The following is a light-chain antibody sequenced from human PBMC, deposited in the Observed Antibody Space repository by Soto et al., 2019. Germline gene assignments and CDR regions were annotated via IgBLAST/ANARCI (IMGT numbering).Light chain of an antibody. CDR3: QQDNSLWT. CDR1: QSISSW. V-gene: IGKV1-5*03. CDR2: KAS. Sequence: DIQMTQSPSTLSASVGDRVTITCRASQSISSWLAWYQPKPGKAPKLLIYKASSLESGVPSRFSGSGSGTEFTLTSSSLQPDDVATYYGQQDNSLWTFGQGTKVEIK. J-gene: IGKJ1*01.